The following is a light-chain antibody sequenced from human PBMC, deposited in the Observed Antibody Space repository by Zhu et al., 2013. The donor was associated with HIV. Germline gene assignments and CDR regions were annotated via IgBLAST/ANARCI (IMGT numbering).Light chain of an antibody. CDR3: QKYNTAPYT. J-gene: IGKJ2*01. V-gene: IGKV1-27*01. Sequence: IQLTQSPSSLSAPVGDRVTLTCRASQDIGVFLAWYHQKPGKAPKLLIYAASTLQNEVPSRFSGSGSGTDFTLTITSLQPEDVATYYCQKYNTAPYTFGQGTKLEI. CDR1: QDIGVF. CDR2: AAS.